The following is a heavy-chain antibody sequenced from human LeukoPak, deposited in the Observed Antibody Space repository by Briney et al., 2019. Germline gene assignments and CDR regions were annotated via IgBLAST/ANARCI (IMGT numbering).Heavy chain of an antibody. Sequence: GGSLRLSCAASEFTFSSYAMSWVRQAPGKGLEWVSAIRGSGGSTDYADSVKGRFTISIDNSKITLYLQMNSMRAEDTAFFFQAEDDIRDSRSYYYYGMDIWGKGTTVTVSS. V-gene: IGHV3-23*01. CDR2: IRGSGGST. J-gene: IGHJ6*04. CDR3: AEDDIRDSRSYYYYGMDI. D-gene: IGHD3-9*01. CDR1: EFTFSSYA.